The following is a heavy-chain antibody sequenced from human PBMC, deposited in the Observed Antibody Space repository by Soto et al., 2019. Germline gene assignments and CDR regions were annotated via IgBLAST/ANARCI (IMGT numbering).Heavy chain of an antibody. V-gene: IGHV4-39*01. CDR2: IYYSGST. CDR3: ARHRSDSSSWLNWFDP. D-gene: IGHD6-13*01. J-gene: IGHJ5*02. CDR1: GGSISSSSYY. Sequence: RSLTCTVSGGSISSSSYYWGWIRQPPGKGLEWIGSIYYSGSTYYNPSLKSRVAISVDTSKNQFSLKLSSVTAADTAVYYCARHRSDSSSWLNWFDPWGQGTLVTVSS.